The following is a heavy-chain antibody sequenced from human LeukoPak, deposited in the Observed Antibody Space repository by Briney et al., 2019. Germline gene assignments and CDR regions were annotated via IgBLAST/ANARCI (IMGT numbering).Heavy chain of an antibody. CDR2: ISGSGGST. CDR3: ARSRGYYYESSGYPDY. V-gene: IGHV3-23*01. CDR1: GFTFSSHA. Sequence: GGSLRLSCAASGFTFSSHAMSWVRQAPGKRLEWVSAISGSGGSTFYADSVKGRFTISRDNSKNTLYLQMNSLRAEDTAVYYCARSRGYYYESSGYPDYWGQGTLVTVSS. J-gene: IGHJ4*02. D-gene: IGHD3-22*01.